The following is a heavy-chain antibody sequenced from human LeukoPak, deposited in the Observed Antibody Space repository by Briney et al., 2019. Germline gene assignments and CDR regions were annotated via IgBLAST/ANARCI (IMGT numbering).Heavy chain of an antibody. CDR3: ARVGEGATLAFDI. V-gene: IGHV3-23*01. D-gene: IGHD1-26*01. CDR1: GFTFRSYA. J-gene: IGHJ3*02. Sequence: GGSLRLSCAVSGFTFRSYAMNWVRQAPGKGLEWVAAITADGGSTHYTTSVKGRSIISRDNAKNSLYLQMNSLRAEDTALYYCARVGEGATLAFDIWGQGTMVTVSS. CDR2: ITADGGST.